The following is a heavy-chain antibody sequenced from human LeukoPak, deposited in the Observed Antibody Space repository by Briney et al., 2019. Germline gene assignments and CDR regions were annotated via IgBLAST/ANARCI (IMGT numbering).Heavy chain of an antibody. CDR2: IYYSGST. V-gene: IGHV4-30-4*01. CDR1: GGSISSGDYY. Sequence: SETLSLTCTVSGGSISSGDYYCSWICQPPGKGLEWVGYIYYSGSTYYNPSLKSRVTISVDTSQNQFSLKLDSVTAADTAVYYCARDLSGYSYLDYWGQGTLVTVSS. D-gene: IGHD5-18*01. J-gene: IGHJ4*02. CDR3: ARDLSGYSYLDY.